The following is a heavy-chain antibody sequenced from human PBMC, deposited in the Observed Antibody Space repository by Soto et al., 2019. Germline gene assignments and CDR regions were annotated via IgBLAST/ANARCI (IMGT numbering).Heavy chain of an antibody. D-gene: IGHD3-10*01. CDR2: VYYLGST. CDR3: ARDGYDGSGSPYPAY. Sequence: SETLSLTCSVSGGSMSDFFWSWIRQSPERGLEWIGYVYYLGSTDYNPSLKSRVTISVDTSKRQFSLRLSSVTAADAAIYYCARDGYDGSGSPYPAYWGPGTQVTVSS. J-gene: IGHJ4*02. CDR1: GGSMSDFF. V-gene: IGHV4-59*01.